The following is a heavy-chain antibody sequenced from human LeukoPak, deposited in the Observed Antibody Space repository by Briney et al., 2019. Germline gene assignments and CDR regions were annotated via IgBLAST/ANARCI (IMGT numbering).Heavy chain of an antibody. CDR3: ASSGSYRFDY. J-gene: IGHJ4*02. CDR1: GFTFSSYS. Sequence: GGSLRLSCAASGFTFSSYSMNWVRQAPGKGLEWVSHITTSGTAMFYADSVKGRFTISGDNAKNSLYLQMNSLRDEDTAVYYCASSGSYRFDYWGQGTLVTVSS. V-gene: IGHV3-48*02. D-gene: IGHD1-26*01. CDR2: ITTSGTAM.